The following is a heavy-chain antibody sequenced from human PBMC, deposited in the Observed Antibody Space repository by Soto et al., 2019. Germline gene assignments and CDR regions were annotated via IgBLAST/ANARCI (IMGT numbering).Heavy chain of an antibody. J-gene: IGHJ4*02. Sequence: QVQLVQSGAEVKKPGSSVKVSCKASGGTFSTYAINWVRQAPGQGLEWMGETIPIFGTANYAQKFQGRVTITADESTSTAYMELSSLRSEDTAVYYCAGYYYDISGYSTGTFDYWGQGTLVTVSS. CDR3: AGYYYDISGYSTGTFDY. CDR2: TIPIFGTA. D-gene: IGHD3-22*01. CDR1: GGTFSTYA. V-gene: IGHV1-69*01.